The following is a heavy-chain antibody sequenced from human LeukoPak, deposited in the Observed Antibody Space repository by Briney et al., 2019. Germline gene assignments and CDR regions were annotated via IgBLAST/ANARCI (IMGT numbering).Heavy chain of an antibody. J-gene: IGHJ4*02. Sequence: GGSLRLSCTSSGFTFSDYYMSWIRQAPGKGLEWVSGISGSGGATYYADSVKGRFTVSRDDPHNTLYLQMNSLRAEDTAVYYCAKDPDCTSGVCYTFFDYWGQGTLVTVSS. D-gene: IGHD2-8*01. CDR2: ISGSGGAT. CDR1: GFTFSDYY. CDR3: AKDPDCTSGVCYTFFDY. V-gene: IGHV3-23*01.